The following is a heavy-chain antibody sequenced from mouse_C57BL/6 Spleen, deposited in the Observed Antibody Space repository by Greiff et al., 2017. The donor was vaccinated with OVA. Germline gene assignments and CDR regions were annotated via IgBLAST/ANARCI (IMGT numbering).Heavy chain of an antibody. J-gene: IGHJ2*01. CDR3: AKGAYGSSYLYYFDY. Sequence: EVKLVESGGGLVKPGGSLKLSCAASGFTFSSYAMSWVRQTPEKRLEWVATISDGGSYTYYPDNVKGRFTISRDNAKNTLYLQMSHLKSEDTAMYYCAKGAYGSSYLYYFDYWGQGTTLTVSS. CDR2: ISDGGSYT. V-gene: IGHV5-4*03. D-gene: IGHD1-1*01. CDR1: GFTFSSYA.